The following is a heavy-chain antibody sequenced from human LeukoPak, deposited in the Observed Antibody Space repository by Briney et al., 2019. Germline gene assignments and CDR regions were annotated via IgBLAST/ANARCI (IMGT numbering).Heavy chain of an antibody. CDR3: AKDEDHWGSDAFDI. J-gene: IGHJ3*02. D-gene: IGHD7-27*01. CDR2: ISGSGGST. CDR1: GLTFSIYA. V-gene: IGHV3-23*01. Sequence: PGGSLRLSCAASGLTFSIYAMSWVRQAPGKALECVSVISGSGGSTNYVDSVKGRFTISRDNSKNMLHLQMNSLRAEDTAVYYCAKDEDHWGSDAFDIWGQGTMVTVSS.